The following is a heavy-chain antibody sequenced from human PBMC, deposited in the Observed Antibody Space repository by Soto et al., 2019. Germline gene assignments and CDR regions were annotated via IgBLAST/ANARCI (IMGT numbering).Heavy chain of an antibody. CDR3: ARSPGVFDY. CDR2: LVPVFGTA. CDR1: GGTFSSLA. J-gene: IGHJ4*02. V-gene: IGHV1-69*06. Sequence: QVQLVQSGAGVKKPGSSVKVSCKASGGTFSSLAISWVRQAPGQGLEWMGGLVPVFGTANYAQKFQDRVTITADKSTSTSYMELSSLRSEATAVYYCARSPGVFDYWGQGTLVTVSS. D-gene: IGHD3-10*01.